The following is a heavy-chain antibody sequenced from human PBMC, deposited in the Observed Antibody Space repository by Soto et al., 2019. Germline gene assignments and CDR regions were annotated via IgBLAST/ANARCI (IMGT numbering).Heavy chain of an antibody. D-gene: IGHD1-26*01. CDR3: SGGVGDAF. J-gene: IGHJ4*02. CDR2: TNQDGREK. V-gene: IGHV3-7*04. Sequence: EVHLVESGGGLVQTGGSWRLSCAIFEGTVIRDWRNWVGRPPGKGLEWVAHTNQDGREKYYVDSVKGRFTISRDNDKNSLYLQMNSLRAEDTAMYYCSGGVGDAFWGQGTLVTVSS. CDR1: EGTVIRDW.